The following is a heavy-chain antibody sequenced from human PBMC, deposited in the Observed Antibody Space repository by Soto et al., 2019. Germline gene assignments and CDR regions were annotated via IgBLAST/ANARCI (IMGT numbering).Heavy chain of an antibody. D-gene: IGHD6-19*01. J-gene: IGHJ4*02. Sequence: ASVKCSCKASGYTFTSYAMHWVRQAPGQRLEWMGWINAGNGNTKYSQKFQGRVTITTDTSASTAYMELSSLRSEDTAVYYCARDGAVAGDSNFDYWGQGTLVTVSS. CDR3: ARDGAVAGDSNFDY. CDR1: GYTFTSYA. CDR2: INAGNGNT. V-gene: IGHV1-3*01.